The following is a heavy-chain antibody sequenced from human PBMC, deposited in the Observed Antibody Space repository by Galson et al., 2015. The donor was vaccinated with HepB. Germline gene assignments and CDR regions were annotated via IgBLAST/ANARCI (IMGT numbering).Heavy chain of an antibody. D-gene: IGHD3-16*02. V-gene: IGHV7-4-1*02. CDR3: ARGRSMITFGGVIVGDYFDY. Sequence: SVKVSCKASGYTFTSYAMNWVRQAPGQGLEWMGWINTNTGNPTYAQGFTGRFVFSLDTSVSTAYLQISSLKAEDTAVYYCARGRSMITFGGVIVGDYFDYWGQGTLVTVSS. CDR2: INTNTGNP. CDR1: GYTFTSYA. J-gene: IGHJ4*02.